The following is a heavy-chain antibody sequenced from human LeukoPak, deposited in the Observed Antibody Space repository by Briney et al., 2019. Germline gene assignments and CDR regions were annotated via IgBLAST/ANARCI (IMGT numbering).Heavy chain of an antibody. Sequence: GGSLRLSCAASRFTFSSYAMSWVRQAPGKGLEWVSAISGSGGSTYYADSVKGRFTISRDNSKNTLFLQMNSLRVEDTAVYYCAKGLYFDWWSYFDYWGQGTLVTVSS. CDR3: AKGLYFDWWSYFDY. J-gene: IGHJ4*02. CDR1: RFTFSSYA. D-gene: IGHD3-9*01. V-gene: IGHV3-23*01. CDR2: ISGSGGST.